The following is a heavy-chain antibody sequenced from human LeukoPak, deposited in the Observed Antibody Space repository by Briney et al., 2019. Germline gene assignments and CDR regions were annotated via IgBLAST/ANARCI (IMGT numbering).Heavy chain of an antibody. D-gene: IGHD6-13*01. J-gene: IGHJ4*02. CDR3: ARDKTQQLGAFDY. V-gene: IGHV4-34*01. CDR2: INHSGST. Sequence: SETLSLTCAVYGGSFSGYYWSWIRQPPGKGLEWIGEINHSGSTYYNPSLKSRVTISVDTSKNQFSLKLSSVTAADTAVYYCARDKTQQLGAFDYWGQGTLVTVSS. CDR1: GGSFSGYY.